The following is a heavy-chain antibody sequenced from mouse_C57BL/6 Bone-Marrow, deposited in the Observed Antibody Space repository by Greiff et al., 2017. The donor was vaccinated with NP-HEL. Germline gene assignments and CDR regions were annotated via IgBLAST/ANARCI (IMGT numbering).Heavy chain of an antibody. Sequence: VQLQQSGAELVRPGASVKLSCTASGFNIKDDYMHWVKQRPEQGLEWIGWIDPENGDTEYASKFQGKATITADTSSNTAYLQLSSLTSEDTAVYYCTTGDYGSSLAWLAYWGQGTLVTVSA. CDR2: IDPENGDT. CDR1: GFNIKDDY. V-gene: IGHV14-4*01. D-gene: IGHD1-1*01. J-gene: IGHJ3*01. CDR3: TTGDYGSSLAWLAY.